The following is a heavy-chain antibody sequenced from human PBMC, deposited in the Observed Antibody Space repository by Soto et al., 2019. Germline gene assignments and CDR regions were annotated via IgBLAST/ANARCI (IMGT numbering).Heavy chain of an antibody. J-gene: IGHJ3*02. CDR3: ARDPVDIVATHAHDAFDI. CDR2: IWYDGSNK. CDR1: GFTFSSYG. Sequence: QVQLVESGGGVVQPGRSLRLSCAASGFTFSSYGMHWVRQAPGKGLEWMEVIWYDGSNKYYADSGKGRFTISNDNSKNTLYLQMNSLRAEDTAVYYCARDPVDIVATHAHDAFDIWGQGTMVTVSS. V-gene: IGHV3-33*01. D-gene: IGHD5-12*01.